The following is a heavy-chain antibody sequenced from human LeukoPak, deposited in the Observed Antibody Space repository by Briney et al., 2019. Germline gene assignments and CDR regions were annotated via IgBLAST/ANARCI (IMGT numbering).Heavy chain of an antibody. J-gene: IGHJ2*01. CDR2: IYYSGST. CDR3: ARGGIVVVPAASTTGYFDL. CDR1: GGSISSYY. V-gene: IGHV4-59*01. D-gene: IGHD2-2*01. Sequence: SETLSLTCTVSGGSISSYYWSWIRQPPGKGLEWIGYIYYSGSTNYNPSLKSRVTISVDTSKNQFSLKLSSVTAADTAVYYCARGGIVVVPAASTTGYFDLWGRGTLVTVSP.